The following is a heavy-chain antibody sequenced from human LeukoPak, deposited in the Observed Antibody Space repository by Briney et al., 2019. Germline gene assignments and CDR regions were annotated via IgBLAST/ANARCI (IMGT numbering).Heavy chain of an antibody. CDR3: ARGLYSNYFDY. J-gene: IGHJ4*02. CDR2: IYHSGST. D-gene: IGHD4-11*01. V-gene: IGHV4-38-2*02. Sequence: SETLSLTCTVSDYSISSGYYWGWIRQPPGKGLEWIGSIYHSGSTYYNPSLKSRVTISVDTSKNQFSLKLSSVTAADTAVYYCARGLYSNYFDYWGQGTLVTVSS. CDR1: DYSISSGYY.